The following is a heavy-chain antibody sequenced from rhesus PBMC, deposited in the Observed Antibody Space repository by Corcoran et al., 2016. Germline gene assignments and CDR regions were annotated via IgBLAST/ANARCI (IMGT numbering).Heavy chain of an antibody. CDR1: GYSISSNY. V-gene: IGHV4-160*01. CDR3: ARYSGYSLRSHFDY. D-gene: IGHD5-24*01. J-gene: IGHJ4*01. CDR2: IYGSRGNT. Sequence: QVQLQESGPGLVKPSETLSLTCAVSGYSISSNYWNWIRQPPGKGLEWIGSIYGSRGNTDSNPSLKGRVTISRDTSKNQFSLKLSSVTAADPAVYYCARYSGYSLRSHFDYWGQGVLVTVSS.